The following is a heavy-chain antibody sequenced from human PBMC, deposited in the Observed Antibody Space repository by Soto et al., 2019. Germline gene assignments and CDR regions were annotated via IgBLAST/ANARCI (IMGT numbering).Heavy chain of an antibody. V-gene: IGHV4-39*01. CDR2: IYYSGRT. CDR1: GESISSSSYY. D-gene: IGHD2-21*02. CDR3: ARQRTTVVTQAYFDH. J-gene: IGHJ4*02. Sequence: PSETLSFTCIVSGESISSSSYYWGWIRQPPGKGLGWIGSIYYSGRTYYNPSFKSRVTISIDTSKNQFSLKLSSVTATDTAVYYCARQRTTVVTQAYFDHWGQGALVTVSS.